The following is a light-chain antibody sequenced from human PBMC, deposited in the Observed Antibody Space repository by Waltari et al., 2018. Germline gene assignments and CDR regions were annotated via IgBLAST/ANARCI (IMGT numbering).Light chain of an antibody. J-gene: IGKJ3*01. V-gene: IGKV2-30*02. CDR3: GQGTHWPFT. CDR1: QSLVHSDGNTY. CDR2: KVS. Sequence: DVVMTQSPLSLPITPGQPASISCRSSQSLVHSDGNTYLTWYQQKPGQPPRLLFYKVSNRASGVPDRFSGRGAGTEFTLKISRVEGEDVGVYHCGQGTHWPFTFGPGTKLDI.